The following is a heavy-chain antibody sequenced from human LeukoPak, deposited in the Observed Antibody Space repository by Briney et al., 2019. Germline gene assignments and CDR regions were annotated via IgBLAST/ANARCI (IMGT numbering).Heavy chain of an antibody. J-gene: IGHJ3*02. CDR2: IYSGGST. Sequence: PGGSLRLSCAASGFTVSSNYMSWVRQAPGKGLEWVSVIYSGGSTYYADSVKGRFTISRDNSKNTLYLQMNSLRAEDTAVYYCARDFDYVAFDIWGQGTMVTVSS. V-gene: IGHV3-66*01. CDR1: GFTVSSNY. D-gene: IGHD3-9*01. CDR3: ARDFDYVAFDI.